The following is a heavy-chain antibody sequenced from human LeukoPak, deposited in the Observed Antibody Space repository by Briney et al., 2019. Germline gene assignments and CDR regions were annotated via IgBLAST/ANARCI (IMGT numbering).Heavy chain of an antibody. V-gene: IGHV4-61*02. CDR1: GGSISSGSYY. J-gene: IGHJ3*02. CDR3: ARVRYYYDSSGYGAAFDT. CDR2: IYTSGST. D-gene: IGHD3-22*01. Sequence: SETLSLTCTVSGGSISSGSYYWSWIRQPAGKGLEWIGRIYTSGSTNYNPSLKSRVTISVDTSKNQFSLKLSSVTAADTAVYYCARVRYYYDSSGYGAAFDTWGQGTMVTVSS.